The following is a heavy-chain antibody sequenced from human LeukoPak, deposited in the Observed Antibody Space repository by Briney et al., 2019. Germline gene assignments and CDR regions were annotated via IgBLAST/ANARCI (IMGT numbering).Heavy chain of an antibody. CDR3: AKWVGEGYFDY. J-gene: IGHJ4*02. CDR1: GFTFSNYF. D-gene: IGHD1-26*01. CDR2: IKDDGTT. Sequence: PGGSLRLSCAASGFTFSNYFMHWVRQPPGKGLVWVSRIKDDGTTNYADSVKGRFTISRDNSKNTLYLQMNSLRAEDTAVYYCAKWVGEGYFDYWGQGTLVTVSS. V-gene: IGHV3-74*01.